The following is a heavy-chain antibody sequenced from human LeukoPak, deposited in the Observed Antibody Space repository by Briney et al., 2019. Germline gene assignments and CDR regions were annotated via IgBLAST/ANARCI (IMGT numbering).Heavy chain of an antibody. V-gene: IGHV1-8*01. J-gene: IGHJ6*03. CDR1: GYTFTSYD. CDR2: MNPNSGNT. D-gene: IGHD5-12*01. Sequence: ASVKVSCKASGYTFTSYDINWVRQATGQGPEWMGWMNPNSGNTGYAQKFQGRVTMTRNTSISTAYMELSSLRSEDTAVYYCARGGNIVATNGYYYMDVWGKGTTVTVSS. CDR3: ARGGNIVATNGYYYMDV.